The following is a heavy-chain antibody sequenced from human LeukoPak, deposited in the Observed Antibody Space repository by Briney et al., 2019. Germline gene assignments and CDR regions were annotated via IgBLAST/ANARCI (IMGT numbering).Heavy chain of an antibody. CDR2: IYYSGST. CDR1: GGSISNYY. Sequence: PSETLSLTCTVSGGSISNYYWRWIRQPPGRGLEWIGYIYYSGSTNYNPSLKSRVTILVDTSKNQFSLKLSSVTAADTAVYYCAREGGGDYYDSSAYYFDYWGQGTLVTVSS. J-gene: IGHJ4*02. CDR3: AREGGGDYYDSSAYYFDY. D-gene: IGHD3-22*01. V-gene: IGHV4-59*01.